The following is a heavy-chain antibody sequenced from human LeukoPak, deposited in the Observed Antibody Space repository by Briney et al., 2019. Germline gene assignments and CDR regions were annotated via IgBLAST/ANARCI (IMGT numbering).Heavy chain of an antibody. D-gene: IGHD2-2*01. J-gene: IGHJ5*02. CDR1: GGTFSSYA. CDR3: ARNSNLGYCSSTSCYRDWFDP. CDR2: IIPIFGLA. Sequence: ASVKVSCKASGGTFSSYAISWVRQAPGQGLEWMGGIIPIFGLATYAQKFQGRVTIIADKSTSTAYMELSSLRSEDTAVYYCARNSNLGYCSSTSCYRDWFDPWGQGTLVTVSS. V-gene: IGHV1-69*10.